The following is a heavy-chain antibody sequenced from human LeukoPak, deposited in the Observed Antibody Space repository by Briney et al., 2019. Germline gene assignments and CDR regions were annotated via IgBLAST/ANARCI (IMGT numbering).Heavy chain of an antibody. CDR3: AILHSSSWTDY. D-gene: IGHD6-13*01. CDR1: GYTFTSYA. J-gene: IGHJ4*02. V-gene: IGHV1-3*01. Sequence: ASVKVSCKASGYTFTSYAMHWVRQAPGQRLEWMGWINAGNGNTKYSQKFQGRVTITRDTSASTAYMELSSLRSGDTAVYYCAILHSSSWTDYWGRGTLVTVSS. CDR2: INAGNGNT.